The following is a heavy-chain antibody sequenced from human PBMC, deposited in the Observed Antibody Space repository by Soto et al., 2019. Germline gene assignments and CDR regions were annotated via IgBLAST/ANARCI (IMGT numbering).Heavy chain of an antibody. CDR3: ARYVGSSWYWSLDY. D-gene: IGHD6-13*01. CDR2: ISSSGSTI. CDR1: GFTFSSYE. Sequence: PGGSLRLSCAASGFTFSSYEMNWVRQAPGKGLEWVSYISSSGSTIYYADSVKGRFTISRDNAKNSLYLQMNSLRAEDTAAYYCARYVGSSWYWSLDYLGQGTLVTVSS. V-gene: IGHV3-48*03. J-gene: IGHJ4*02.